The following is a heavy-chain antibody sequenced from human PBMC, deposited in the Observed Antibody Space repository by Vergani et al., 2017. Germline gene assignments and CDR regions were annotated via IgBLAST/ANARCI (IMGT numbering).Heavy chain of an antibody. V-gene: IGHV4-59*01. CDR1: GGSISSYY. CDR3: ASHIVVVPAAYWADAFDI. D-gene: IGHD2-2*01. Sequence: QVQLQESGPGLVKPSETLSLTCTVSGGSISSYYWSWIRQPPGKGLEWIGYIYYSGSTNYNPSLKSRVTISVDTSKNQFSLKLSSVTAADTAVYYCASHIVVVPAAYWADAFDIWGQGTMVIVSS. J-gene: IGHJ3*02. CDR2: IYYSGST.